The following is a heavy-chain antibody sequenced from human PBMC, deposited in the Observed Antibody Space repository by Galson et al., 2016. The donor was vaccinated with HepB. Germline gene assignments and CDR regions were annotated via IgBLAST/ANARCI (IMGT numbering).Heavy chain of an antibody. CDR3: ARRRPRSPPDY. J-gene: IGHJ4*02. Sequence: PALVKPTQTLTLTCTFSGFSLPTNEMGVGWIRQPPGKALEWLALIFWDGYERYSPSLKSRLTITKDTSRNQVVLTLTNVDPVDTATYYCARRRPRSPPDYWGQGTLVTVSS. CDR2: IFWDGYE. V-gene: IGHV2-5*02. CDR1: GFSLPTNEMG.